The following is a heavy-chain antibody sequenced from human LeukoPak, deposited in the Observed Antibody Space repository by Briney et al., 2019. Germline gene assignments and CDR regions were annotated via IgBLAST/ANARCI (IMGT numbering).Heavy chain of an antibody. CDR1: GGSFSGYC. V-gene: IGHV4-34*01. Sequence: SETLSLTCAVYGGSFSGYCWSWIRQPPGKGLEWIGEINHSGSTNCNPSLKSRVTISVDTSKNQFSLKLSSVTAADTAVYYCARGRRPRYCSGGSCKLKLYYYMDVWGKGTTVTVSS. CDR2: INHSGST. CDR3: ARGRRPRYCSGGSCKLKLYYYMDV. J-gene: IGHJ6*03. D-gene: IGHD2-15*01.